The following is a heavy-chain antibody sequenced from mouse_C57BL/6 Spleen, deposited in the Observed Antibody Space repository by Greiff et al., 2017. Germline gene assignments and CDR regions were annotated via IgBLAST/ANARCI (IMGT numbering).Heavy chain of an antibody. CDR3: ARGGPYWYFDV. Sequence: QVQLQQPGAELVKPGASVKLSCKASGYTFTSYWMHWVKQRPGQGLEWIGMIHPNSGSTNYNEKFKSKATLTVDKSSSTAYMQLSSLTSEDAAVYYCARGGPYWYFDVWGTGTTVTVSS. V-gene: IGHV1-64*01. CDR1: GYTFTSYW. CDR2: IHPNSGST. J-gene: IGHJ1*03.